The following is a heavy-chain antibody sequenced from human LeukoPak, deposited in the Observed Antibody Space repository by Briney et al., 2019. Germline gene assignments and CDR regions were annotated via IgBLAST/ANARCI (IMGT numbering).Heavy chain of an antibody. V-gene: IGHV3-11*06. CDR2: ISSSSSYI. Sequence: GGSLRLSCAASGFTFSDYYMSWIRQAPGKGLEWVSSISSSSSYIYYADSVKGRFTISRDNAKNSLYLQMNSLRAEDTAVYYCARVGYSYGYNWFDPWGQGTLVTVSS. J-gene: IGHJ5*02. CDR3: ARVGYSYGYNWFDP. CDR1: GFTFSDYY. D-gene: IGHD5-18*01.